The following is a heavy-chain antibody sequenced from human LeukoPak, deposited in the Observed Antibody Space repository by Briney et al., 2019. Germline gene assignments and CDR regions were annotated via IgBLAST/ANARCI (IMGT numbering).Heavy chain of an antibody. Sequence: GASVKVSCTASGGTFSSYAISWVRQAPGQGLEWMGGIIPIFGTANYAQKFQGRVTITADESTSTAYMELSSLRSEDTAVYYCARAGYYDSSGYYLPGAFDIWGQGTMVTVSS. CDR1: GGTFSSYA. D-gene: IGHD3-22*01. CDR3: ARAGYYDSSGYYLPGAFDI. J-gene: IGHJ3*02. V-gene: IGHV1-69*13. CDR2: IIPIFGTA.